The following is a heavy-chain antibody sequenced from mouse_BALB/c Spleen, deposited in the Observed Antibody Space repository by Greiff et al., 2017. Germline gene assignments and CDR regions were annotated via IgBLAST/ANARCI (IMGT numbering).Heavy chain of an antibody. CDR1: GFTFSSYG. Sequence: EVMLVESGGGLVQPGGSLKLSCAASGFTFSSYGMSWIRQTPDKRLELVATINSNGGSTYYPDSVKGRCTISRDNAKNTLYLQMSSLKSEDTAMYYCARGGDGYGNYDYWGQGTTLTVSS. V-gene: IGHV5-6-3*01. CDR3: ARGGDGYGNYDY. D-gene: IGHD2-1*01. J-gene: IGHJ2*01. CDR2: INSNGGST.